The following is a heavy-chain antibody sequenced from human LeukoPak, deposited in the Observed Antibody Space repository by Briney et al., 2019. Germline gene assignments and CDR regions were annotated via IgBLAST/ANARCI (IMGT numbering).Heavy chain of an antibody. CDR2: INHSGST. V-gene: IGHV4-34*01. Sequence: SETLSLTCAVYGGSFSGYYWSWIRQPPGKGLEWIGEINHSGSTNYNPSLKSRVTISVDTSKNQFSLKLSSVTAADTAVYYCACWGYDFPLNWGQGTLVTVSS. CDR3: ACWGYDFPLN. J-gene: IGHJ4*02. CDR1: GGSFSGYY. D-gene: IGHD3-3*01.